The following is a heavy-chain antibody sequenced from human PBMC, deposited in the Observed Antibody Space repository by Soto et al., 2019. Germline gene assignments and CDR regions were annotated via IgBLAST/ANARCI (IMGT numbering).Heavy chain of an antibody. CDR1: VCSIMSSY. V-gene: IGHV4-4*07. Sequence: SETRWRTCSFSVCSIMSSYWTLILQAAGKGQEWIGRIYTTVSTNYNPSLKGRVTISVDTSKNQFSLRLSSVTAADTAVYYCARDIGRDGIEVCGKGNTVNVSS. J-gene: IGHJ6*04. CDR3: ARDIGRDGIEV. D-gene: IGHD1-26*01. CDR2: IYTTVST.